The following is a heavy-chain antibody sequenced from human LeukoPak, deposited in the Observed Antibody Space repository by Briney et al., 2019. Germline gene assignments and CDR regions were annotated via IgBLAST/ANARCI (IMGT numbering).Heavy chain of an antibody. CDR1: GFTFNYAW. Sequence: GGSLRLSCAASGFTFNYAWMSWVRQAPGKGLEWVGQTVSEIDGGTTDYAAPVKGRFTISRDDSKSTLYLQMNSLKIEDTAVYYCTTDEDWNYARKDVWGQGATVIVSS. CDR3: TTDEDWNYARKDV. D-gene: IGHD1-7*01. CDR2: TVSEIDGGTT. V-gene: IGHV3-15*04. J-gene: IGHJ6*02.